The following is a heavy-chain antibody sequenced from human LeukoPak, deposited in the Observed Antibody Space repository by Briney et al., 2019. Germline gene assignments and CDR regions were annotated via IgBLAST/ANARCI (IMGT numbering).Heavy chain of an antibody. CDR1: GFTFSSYT. D-gene: IGHD6-25*01. CDR2: IGTSSTTI. Sequence: GGSLRLSCAASGFTFSSYTMNWVRQPPGKGLEWVSNIGTSSTTIYYADSVKGRFTISRDNAKNSLYLQMNSLRADDTAAYYCARFAAGGSYYYYMDVWGKGTTVTVSS. V-gene: IGHV3-48*01. J-gene: IGHJ6*03. CDR3: ARFAAGGSYYYYMDV.